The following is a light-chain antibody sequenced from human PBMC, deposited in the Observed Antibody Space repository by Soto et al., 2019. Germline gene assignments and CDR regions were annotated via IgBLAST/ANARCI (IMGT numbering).Light chain of an antibody. CDR1: QSVRSS. CDR2: DAS. Sequence: EIVMTQSPATLSVSPGERASLSCRASQSVRSSLAWYQQKPGQAPRLLIYDASTRATGIPGRFSGSGSGTEFTLTVNSLQSEASAVYYCQQYKSWYTFGQGTKLEIK. J-gene: IGKJ2*01. CDR3: QQYKSWYT. V-gene: IGKV3-15*01.